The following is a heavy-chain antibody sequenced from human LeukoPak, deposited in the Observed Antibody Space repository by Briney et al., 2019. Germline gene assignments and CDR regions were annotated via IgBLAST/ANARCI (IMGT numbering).Heavy chain of an antibody. CDR2: ISAYNGNT. Sequence: ASVKVSCKASGYTFTSYGISWVRQAPGQGLEWVGWISAYNGNTNYAQKLQGRVTMTTDTSTSTAYMELRSLRSDDTAVYYCARDKSRYCSGGSCYSGYWGQGTLVTVSS. J-gene: IGHJ4*02. CDR1: GYTFTSYG. V-gene: IGHV1-18*04. D-gene: IGHD2-15*01. CDR3: ARDKSRYCSGGSCYSGY.